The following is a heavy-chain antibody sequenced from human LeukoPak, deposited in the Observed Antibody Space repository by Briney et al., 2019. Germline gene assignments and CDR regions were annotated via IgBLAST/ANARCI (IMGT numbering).Heavy chain of an antibody. V-gene: IGHV1-18*01. J-gene: IGHJ6*03. Sequence: ASVKVSCKASGYTFTSYDINWVRQATGQGLEWMGWISAYNGNTNYAQKLQGRVTMTTDTSTSTAYMELRSLRSDDTAVYYCARDYSVSVPAAPRAYYYYYMDVWGKGTTVTVSS. CDR2: ISAYNGNT. D-gene: IGHD2-2*01. CDR1: GYTFTSYD. CDR3: ARDYSVSVPAAPRAYYYYYMDV.